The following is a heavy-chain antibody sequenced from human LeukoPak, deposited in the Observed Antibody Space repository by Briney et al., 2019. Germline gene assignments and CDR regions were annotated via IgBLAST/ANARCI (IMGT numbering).Heavy chain of an antibody. CDR1: GFTFSSYA. V-gene: IGHV3-23*01. D-gene: IGHD6-13*01. CDR3: AKDSTQQLVLGMDV. J-gene: IGHJ6*02. CDR2: ISGSGGST. Sequence: GGSLRLSCAASGFTFSSYAMSWVRQAPGKGLEWVSAISGSGGSTYYADPVKGRFTISRDNSKNTLYLQMNSLRAEDTAVYYCAKDSTQQLVLGMDVWGQGTTVTVSS.